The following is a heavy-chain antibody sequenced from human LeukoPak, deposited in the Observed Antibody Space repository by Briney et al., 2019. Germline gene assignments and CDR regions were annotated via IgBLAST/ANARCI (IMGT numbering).Heavy chain of an antibody. CDR2: ISGDGTTT. CDR3: ARGGSPFY. CDR1: GFTFSSSW. D-gene: IGHD3-10*01. V-gene: IGHV3-74*01. Sequence: PVGSLRLFCAASGFTFSSSWMHWVRQVPGEGLVWVSRISGDGTTTTYADSVKGRFNISRDNAKNTLYLQMNSLRAEDRAVYYCARGGSPFYWGQGSLVTVSS. J-gene: IGHJ4*02.